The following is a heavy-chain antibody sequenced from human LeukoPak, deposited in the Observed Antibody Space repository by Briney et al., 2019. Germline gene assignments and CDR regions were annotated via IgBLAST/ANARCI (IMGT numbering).Heavy chain of an antibody. V-gene: IGHV1-69*01. J-gene: IGHJ4*02. CDR3: ARGLGDSSGYYYSDY. D-gene: IGHD3-22*01. CDR1: GGTFSTYA. CDR2: IIPIFGTG. Sequence: GSSVKVSCKTSGGTFSTYAISWVRQAPGQGLEWMGGIIPIFGTGNYAQKFQGRVTTTADESTSTAYMELSSLRSEDTAVYYCARGLGDSSGYYYSDYWGQGTLVTVPS.